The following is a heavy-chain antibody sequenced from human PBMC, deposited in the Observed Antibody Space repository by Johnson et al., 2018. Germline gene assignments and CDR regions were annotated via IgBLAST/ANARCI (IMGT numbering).Heavy chain of an antibody. CDR3: ARGAYSGSDY. Sequence: QVQLQESGPGLVKPSETLSLTCTVSGGSISSYYWSWIRQPPGKGLEWIAYIYYSGNTNYNPSLKSRVTISVDTSRNQFSLKVRSVTAADPAVYYCARGAYSGSDYWGQGILVTVSS. D-gene: IGHD1-26*01. V-gene: IGHV4-59*01. J-gene: IGHJ4*02. CDR2: IYYSGNT. CDR1: GGSISSYY.